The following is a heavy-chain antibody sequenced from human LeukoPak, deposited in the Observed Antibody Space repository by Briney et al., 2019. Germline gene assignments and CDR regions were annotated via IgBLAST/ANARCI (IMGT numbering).Heavy chain of an antibody. D-gene: IGHD4-11*01. CDR2: MNPNSGNT. V-gene: IGHV1-8*03. CDR1: GYTFTSYG. CDR3: ARGPGLPNNWFDP. J-gene: IGHJ5*02. Sequence: ASVKVSCKASGYTFTSYGISWVRQAPGQGLEWMGWMNPNSGNTGYAQKFQGRVTITRNTSISTAYMELSSLRSEDTAVYYCARGPGLPNNWFDPWGQGTLVTVSS.